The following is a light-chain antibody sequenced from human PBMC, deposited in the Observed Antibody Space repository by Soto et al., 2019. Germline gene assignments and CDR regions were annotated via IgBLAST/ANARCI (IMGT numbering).Light chain of an antibody. Sequence: EIVLTQSPATLSLSPGERATLSCRASQSVSTYLAWYQQKPGQAPRLLIYDASSRATGIPARFSGSGSETDFTLTISSLEPEDFALYYCRQRSDWPLTFGGGTKVEIK. J-gene: IGKJ4*01. CDR2: DAS. CDR3: RQRSDWPLT. CDR1: QSVSTY. V-gene: IGKV3-11*01.